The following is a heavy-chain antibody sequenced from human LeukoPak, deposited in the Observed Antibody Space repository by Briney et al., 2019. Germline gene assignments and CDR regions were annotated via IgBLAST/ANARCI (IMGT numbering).Heavy chain of an antibody. CDR2: INSDGSRT. CDR1: GFTFSKYW. CDR3: ATLEYSSSSRWFDP. D-gene: IGHD6-6*01. J-gene: IGHJ5*02. Sequence: GGSLRLSCAASGFTFSKYWTHWVRQAPGKGLVWVSRINSDGSRTNYADSVKGRFTISRDNAKNTLYLQMNSLRAEDTAVYYCATLEYSSSSRWFDPWGQGTLVTVSS. V-gene: IGHV3-74*01.